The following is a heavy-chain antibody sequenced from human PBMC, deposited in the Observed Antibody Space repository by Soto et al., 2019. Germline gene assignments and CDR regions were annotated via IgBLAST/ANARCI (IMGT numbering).Heavy chain of an antibody. CDR2: TNPNSGGT. V-gene: IGHV1-2*04. D-gene: IGHD3-10*01. Sequence: ASVKVSCKASGYTFTAYYMHWVRQAPGQGLEWMGWTNPNSGGTNYAQKFQGWVTMTRDTSISTAYMELSRLRSDDTAVYYCASTMVRGNYYGMDVWGQGTTVTVSS. CDR3: ASTMVRGNYYGMDV. CDR1: GYTFTAYY. J-gene: IGHJ6*02.